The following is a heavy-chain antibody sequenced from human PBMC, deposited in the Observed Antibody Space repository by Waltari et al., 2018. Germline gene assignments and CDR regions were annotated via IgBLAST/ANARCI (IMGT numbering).Heavy chain of an antibody. D-gene: IGHD3-16*02. Sequence: QVQLQQWGAGLLKPSETLSLTCAVYGGSFSGYYWSWIRQPPGKGLEWIGEINHSGSTNYNPSLKSRVTISVDTSKNQFSLKLSSVTAADTAVYYCASWARYYDYVWGSYRHWGQGTLVTVSS. CDR2: INHSGST. CDR1: GGSFSGYY. J-gene: IGHJ4*02. V-gene: IGHV4-34*01. CDR3: ASWARYYDYVWGSYRH.